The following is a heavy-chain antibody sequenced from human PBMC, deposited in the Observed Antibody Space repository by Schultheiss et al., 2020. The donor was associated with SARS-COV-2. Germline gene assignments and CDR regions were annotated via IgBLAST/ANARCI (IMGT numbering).Heavy chain of an antibody. CDR1: GGSISSYY. CDR2: IYNSATT. D-gene: IGHD6-13*01. Sequence: SQTLSLTCTVSGGSISSYYWSWIRQPPGKGLEWIGYIYNSATTDYNPSLKSRVTMSTDTSKNQFSLKLSSVTAADTAVYYCAREDSSRDYGSAFDIWGQGTMVTVSS. V-gene: IGHV4-59*01. J-gene: IGHJ3*02. CDR3: AREDSSRDYGSAFDI.